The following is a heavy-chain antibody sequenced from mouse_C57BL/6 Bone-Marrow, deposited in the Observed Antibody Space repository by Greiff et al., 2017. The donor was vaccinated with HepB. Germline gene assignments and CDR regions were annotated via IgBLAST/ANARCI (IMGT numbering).Heavy chain of an antibody. CDR2: ISSGSSTI. CDR1: GFTFSDYG. D-gene: IGHD1-1*01. J-gene: IGHJ1*03. V-gene: IGHV5-17*01. Sequence: DVMLVESGGGLVKPGGSLKLSCAASGFTFSDYGMHWVRQAPEKGLEWVAYISSGSSTIYYADTVKGRFTISRDNAKNTLFLQMTSLRSEDTAMYYCARDHYYGSSYVEWYFDVWGTGTTVTVSS. CDR3: ARDHYYGSSYVEWYFDV.